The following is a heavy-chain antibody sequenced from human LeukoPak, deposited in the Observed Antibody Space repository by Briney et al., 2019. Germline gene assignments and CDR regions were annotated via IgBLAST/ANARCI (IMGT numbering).Heavy chain of an antibody. CDR2: IISGGSST. D-gene: IGHD6-19*01. CDR1: GFTFSSNR. CDR3: ARGAAGTGYSSGWYLDY. Sequence: GGSLRLSCAASGFTFSSNRMHWVRQAPGKGWMGVSLIISGGSSTSYADSVKGRFTISRDNAKNTLYLQMNSLRAEDAAVYYCARGAAGTGYSSGWYLDYWGQGTLVTVSS. J-gene: IGHJ4*02. V-gene: IGHV3-74*01.